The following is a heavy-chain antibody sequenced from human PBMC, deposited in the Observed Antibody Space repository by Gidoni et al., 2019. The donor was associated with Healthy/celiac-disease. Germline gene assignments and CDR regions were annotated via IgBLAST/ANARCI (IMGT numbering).Heavy chain of an antibody. CDR2: IYYSGST. CDR3: ARRAIFRDILTGYTNAFDI. D-gene: IGHD3-9*01. V-gene: IGHV4-39*01. J-gene: IGHJ3*02. CDR1: VGPTSGSSSY. Sequence: QLQLKGPGPGWVRPPRTLSPPCPVPVGPTSGSSSYWGWIRQPPGKGLEWIGSIYYSGSTYYNPSLKSRVTISVDTSKNQFSLKLSSVTAADTAVYYCARRAIFRDILTGYTNAFDIWGQGTMVTVSS.